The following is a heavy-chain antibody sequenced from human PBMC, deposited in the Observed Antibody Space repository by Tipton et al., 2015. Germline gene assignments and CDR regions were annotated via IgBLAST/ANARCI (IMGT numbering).Heavy chain of an antibody. V-gene: IGHV4-59*08. CDR1: SDSISKYY. Sequence: TLSLTCSVSSDSISKYYWSWIRQPPGKELEWIGYIQYSGSTNYNPSLKSRVTISVDTSKNQFSLRVRSVTAADTAVYYCARASIIQGYYHDSSRYYLFNSWGQGTLVTVSS. J-gene: IGHJ1*01. CDR3: ARASIIQGYYHDSSRYYLFNS. CDR2: IQYSGST. D-gene: IGHD3-22*01.